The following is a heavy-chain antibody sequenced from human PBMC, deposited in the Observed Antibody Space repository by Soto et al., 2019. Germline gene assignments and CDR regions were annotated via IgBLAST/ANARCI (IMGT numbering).Heavy chain of an antibody. CDR3: ARDSGYDSKSSDY. D-gene: IGHD5-12*01. CDR2: IYYTWST. J-gene: IGHJ4*02. Sequence: QVQLQESGPGLAKPSQTMSLTCTVSGGSISSGGYYWSWIRQHPRKGLEWIGYIYYTWSTYYNPSPKSRVTSSVDTSKNQFSRRLSSVTAADPAVYYCARDSGYDSKSSDYGGQGTLVTVSS. CDR1: GGSISSGGYY. V-gene: IGHV4-31*03.